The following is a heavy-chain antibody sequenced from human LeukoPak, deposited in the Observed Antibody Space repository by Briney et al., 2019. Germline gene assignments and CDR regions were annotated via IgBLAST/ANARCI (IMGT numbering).Heavy chain of an antibody. CDR3: ARDSPRVRGVFES. D-gene: IGHD3-10*02. CDR1: GFTISSYW. J-gene: IGHJ4*02. V-gene: IGHV3-7*03. Sequence: GGSLRLSCAASGFTISSYWMSWVRQAPGKGLEWVANIKQDGSEKYYVDSVKGRFTISRDNAKNKLYLQMNSLRAEDTAVYYCARDSPRVRGVFESWGQGTLVTVSS. CDR2: IKQDGSEK.